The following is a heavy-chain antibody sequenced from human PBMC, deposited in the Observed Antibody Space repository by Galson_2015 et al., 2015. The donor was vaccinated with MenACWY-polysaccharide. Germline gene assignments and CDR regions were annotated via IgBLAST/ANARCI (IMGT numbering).Heavy chain of an antibody. CDR1: GLTFRSSG. CDR2: IQNVGSPK. CDR3: ARESSRIVFHAFDI. Sequence: SLRLSCAASGLTFRSSGMHWVRQAPGKGLEWVALIQNVGSPKAYADSVKGRFTISRDNSKNTLYLEMNSLRAEDTAVYYCARESSRIVFHAFDIWGNGTTVTVSS. V-gene: IGHV3-33*05. D-gene: IGHD6-19*01. J-gene: IGHJ3*02.